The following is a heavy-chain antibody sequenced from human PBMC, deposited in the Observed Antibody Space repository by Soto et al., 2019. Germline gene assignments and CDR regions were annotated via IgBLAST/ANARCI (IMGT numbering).Heavy chain of an antibody. CDR3: IREATLSGPNWFDT. J-gene: IGHJ5*02. D-gene: IGHD2-8*02. CDR1: GGSISSGRSS. Sequence: QLQLQESGSGLVKPSQTLSLTCSVSGGSISSGRSSWNWIRQPPGRGLEWIAYISHSGSTYYNPPRKSPVTISVDRSKNQFSLMLSSLTAAVTAVYYCIREATLSGPNWFDTWGPGALVTVSS. CDR2: ISHSGST. V-gene: IGHV4-30-2*01.